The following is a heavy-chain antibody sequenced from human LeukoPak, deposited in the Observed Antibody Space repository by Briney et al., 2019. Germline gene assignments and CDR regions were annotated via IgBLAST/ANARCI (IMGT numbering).Heavy chain of an antibody. CDR1: GGSFSGYY. Sequence: SETLSLTCAVYGGSFSGYYWSWIRQPPGKGLEWIGEINHSGSTNYNPSLKSRVTISVDTSKNQFSLKLSSVTAADTAVYYCAREGYYDSSGYYVNWFDPWGQGTLVTVSS. V-gene: IGHV4-34*01. CDR3: AREGYYDSSGYYVNWFDP. D-gene: IGHD3-22*01. J-gene: IGHJ5*02. CDR2: INHSGST.